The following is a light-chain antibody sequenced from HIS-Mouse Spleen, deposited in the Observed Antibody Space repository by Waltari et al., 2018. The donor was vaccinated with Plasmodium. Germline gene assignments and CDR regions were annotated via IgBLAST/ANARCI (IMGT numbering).Light chain of an antibody. J-gene: IGKJ1*01. CDR1: QSVSSN. Sequence: EIVMTQSPAPLSVSPGERATLSCRASQSVSSNLAWYQQKPGHAPRLLISGASTRATGIPARFSGSGSGTEFTLTISSMQSEDFAVYYCQQYNNWPRGTFGQGTKVEIK. CDR2: GAS. CDR3: QQYNNWPRGT. V-gene: IGKV3-15*01.